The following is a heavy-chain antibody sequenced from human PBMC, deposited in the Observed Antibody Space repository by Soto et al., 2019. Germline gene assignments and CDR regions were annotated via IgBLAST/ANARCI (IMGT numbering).Heavy chain of an antibody. D-gene: IGHD2-21*02. CDR3: AASTFQSGVTGHFHLAF. Sequence: QVHLVQSGAEVKRPGSSVKVSCKASGDTFSNYAISWVRQAPGQGIEWMGGIIPLFDSASYAQWSNGRVTITANKVTTTAYMELRALTSEDTAIYYCAASTFQSGVTGHFHLAFWGQGTLVTVSS. V-gene: IGHV1-69*06. J-gene: IGHJ4*02. CDR1: GDTFSNYA. CDR2: IIPLFDSA.